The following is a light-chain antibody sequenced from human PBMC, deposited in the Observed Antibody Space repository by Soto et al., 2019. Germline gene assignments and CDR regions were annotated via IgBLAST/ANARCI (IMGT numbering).Light chain of an antibody. CDR1: GCNIGEGYD. Sequence: QSALTPPPSVSGAPGQRGTISCPGSGCNIGEGYDVHWYQQLPVTAPKRLIYANNNRPSGVPDRFSGSKSGTSASLAITGLQAEDEAGYYCQSYDSSLSGSVFGTGTKVTVL. J-gene: IGLJ1*01. V-gene: IGLV1-40*01. CDR3: QSYDSSLSGSV. CDR2: ANN.